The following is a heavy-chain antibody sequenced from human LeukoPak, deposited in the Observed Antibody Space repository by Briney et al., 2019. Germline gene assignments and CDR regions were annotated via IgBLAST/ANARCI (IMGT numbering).Heavy chain of an antibody. V-gene: IGHV3-7*03. D-gene: IGHD6-19*01. CDR3: AKNNGWFHLAQ. CDR1: GFNFRDYW. J-gene: IGHJ4*02. Sequence: GGSLRLSCAASGFNFRDYWMDWFRQAPGKGLEWVGHIKSDGSAQYYVDSVKGRFSISRDNAENAVYLQMNSLRVEDTALYYCAKNNGWFHLAQWGQGTLVTVSS. CDR2: IKSDGSAQ.